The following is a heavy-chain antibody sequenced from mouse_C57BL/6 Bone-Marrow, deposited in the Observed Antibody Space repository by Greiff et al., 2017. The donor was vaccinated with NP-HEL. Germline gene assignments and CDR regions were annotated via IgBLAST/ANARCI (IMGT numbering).Heavy chain of an antibody. CDR2: IYPGSGST. V-gene: IGHV1-55*01. J-gene: IGHJ2*01. Sequence: VQLQQPGAELVKPGASVKMSCKASGYTFTSYWITWVKQRPGQGLEWIGDIYPGSGSTNYNEKFKSKATLTVDTSSSTAYMQLSSLTSEDSAVYYCASKSLDSSGYSYFDYWGQGTTLTVSS. CDR3: ASKSLDSSGYSYFDY. D-gene: IGHD3-2*02. CDR1: GYTFTSYW.